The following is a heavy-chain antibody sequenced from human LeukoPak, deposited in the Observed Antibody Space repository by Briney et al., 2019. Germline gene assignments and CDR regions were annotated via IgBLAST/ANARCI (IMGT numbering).Heavy chain of an antibody. V-gene: IGHV3-23*01. CDR2: ISGSGAKT. Sequence: GGSLRLSCAASGFTFSSYAMSWVRQAPGKGLEWVSTISGSGAKTYYADSVKGRFTIARDNSKNTLYLQMNSLRAEDTATYYYAKTPLDSSGYFDYWGQGTLVPVSS. CDR1: GFTFSSYA. CDR3: AKTPLDSSGYFDY. D-gene: IGHD3-22*01. J-gene: IGHJ4*02.